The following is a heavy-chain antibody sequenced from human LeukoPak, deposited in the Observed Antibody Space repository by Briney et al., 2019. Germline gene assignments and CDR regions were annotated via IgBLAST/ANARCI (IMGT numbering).Heavy chain of an antibody. D-gene: IGHD2-15*01. J-gene: IGHJ3*02. CDR3: ARDLALCGGSCYWVPAFDI. V-gene: IGHV3-64*04. CDR1: GFSFSSYA. CDR2: ISSTGGT. Sequence: GGSLRLSCAASGFSFSSYAMHWVRQAPGKGLEYVSAISSTGGTYYANSVKGRFTISRDNAKNSLYLQMNSLRAEDTAVYYCARDLALCGGSCYWVPAFDIWGQGTMVTASS.